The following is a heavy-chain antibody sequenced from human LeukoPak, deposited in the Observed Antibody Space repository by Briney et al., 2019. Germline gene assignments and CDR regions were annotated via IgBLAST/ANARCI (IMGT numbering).Heavy chain of an antibody. V-gene: IGHV3-64D*06. CDR2: ISSNGGST. CDR1: GFTFSSYA. J-gene: IGHJ4*02. Sequence: GGSLRLSCSAPGFTFSSYAMHWVRQAPGKGLEYVSAISSNGGSTYYADSVRGRFTISRDNSKNTLYLQMSSLRAEDTAVYYCVKGVGCSGWYGRYWGQGTLVSVSS. CDR3: VKGVGCSGWYGRY. D-gene: IGHD6-19*01.